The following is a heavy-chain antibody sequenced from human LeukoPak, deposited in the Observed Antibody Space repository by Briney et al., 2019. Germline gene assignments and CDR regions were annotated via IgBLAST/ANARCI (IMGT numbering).Heavy chain of an antibody. Sequence: GGALRLSRVASGFTFITSSMHWGPQAPGEGLEWGAVTSYDGRSENYAESVKGRFSISRDNSNNTVYLQMSSLRPQDTAVYYCAKHYDYWSGYIRGFDSWGQGTLVTVSS. CDR3: AKHYDYWSGYIRGFDS. CDR2: TSYDGRSE. CDR1: GFTFITSS. D-gene: IGHD3-3*01. J-gene: IGHJ5*01. V-gene: IGHV3-30*18.